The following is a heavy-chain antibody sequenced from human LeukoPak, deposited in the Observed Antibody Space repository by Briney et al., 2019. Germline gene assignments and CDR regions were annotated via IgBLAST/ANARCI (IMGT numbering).Heavy chain of an antibody. J-gene: IGHJ3*02. V-gene: IGHV5-51*01. CDR2: IYPGDSDT. Sequence: GESLKISCKGSGYSFTSYWIGWVRQMPGKGLEWMGIIYPGDSDTRYSPSFQGQVTISADKSISTAYLQWSSLKASDTAMYYCARSGYYYGSGSPVRAFDIWGQGTMVTVSS. D-gene: IGHD3-10*01. CDR3: ARSGYYYGSGSPVRAFDI. CDR1: GYSFTSYW.